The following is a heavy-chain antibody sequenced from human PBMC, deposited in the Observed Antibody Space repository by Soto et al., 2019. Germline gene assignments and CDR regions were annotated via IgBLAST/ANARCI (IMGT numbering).Heavy chain of an antibody. CDR3: AKDKGGMVHDY. V-gene: IGHV4-31*03. CDR1: GGSISSGGYY. J-gene: IGHJ4*02. Sequence: SETLSLTCTVSGGSISSGGYYWSWIRQQPGKGLEWIGYIYYTGATYYNMSLKSRLSISLDTSENQFSLRLNSVTAADTAVYYCAKDKGGMVHDYWGQGTLVTVS. D-gene: IGHD3-10*01. CDR2: IYYTGAT.